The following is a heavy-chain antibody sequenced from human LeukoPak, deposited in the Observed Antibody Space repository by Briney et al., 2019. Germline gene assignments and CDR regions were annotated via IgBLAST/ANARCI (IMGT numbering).Heavy chain of an antibody. Sequence: SETLSLTCTVSGGSISSSSYYWGWIRQPPGKGLEWIGSIYYSGSTYYNPSLKSRVTISVDTSKNQFSLKLSSVTAADTAVYYCARDPPITMIVVVTVGDYRGQGTLVTVSS. CDR2: IYYSGST. V-gene: IGHV4-39*07. CDR1: GGSISSSSYY. J-gene: IGHJ4*02. CDR3: ARDPPITMIVVVTVGDY. D-gene: IGHD3-22*01.